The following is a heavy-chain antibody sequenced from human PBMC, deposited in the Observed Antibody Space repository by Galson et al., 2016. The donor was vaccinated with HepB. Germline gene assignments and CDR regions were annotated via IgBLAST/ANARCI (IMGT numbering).Heavy chain of an antibody. D-gene: IGHD3-22*01. CDR1: GGSFRKNG. CDR2: IIPLLNTP. V-gene: IGHV1-69*13. J-gene: IGHJ4*02. CDR3: AQEIIDRGDSNYYYPYFDN. Sequence: SVKVSCKASGGSFRKNGISWVRQAPGQGLEWMGGIIPLLNTPNYARKFQGRVTITADESTSTIYMKLSSLRSEDTAVYYCAQEIIDRGDSNYYYPYFDNWGQGTLVTVSS.